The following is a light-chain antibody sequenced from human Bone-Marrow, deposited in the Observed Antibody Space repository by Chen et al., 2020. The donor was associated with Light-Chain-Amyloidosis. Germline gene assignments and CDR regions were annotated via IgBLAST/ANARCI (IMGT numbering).Light chain of an antibody. CDR3: QTWGAGIRV. J-gene: IGLJ2*01. CDR1: SGHINYA. CDR2: VNSDGSH. V-gene: IGLV4-69*01. Sequence: QLMVTQSPSASASLGGSVKLTCTLDSGHINYAIAWHQQRPEKGPRFLMRVNSDGSHIKADEITYRFTGSSSGAERYLIISRLQSEDESDYYCQTWGAGIRVFGGGTKLTVL.